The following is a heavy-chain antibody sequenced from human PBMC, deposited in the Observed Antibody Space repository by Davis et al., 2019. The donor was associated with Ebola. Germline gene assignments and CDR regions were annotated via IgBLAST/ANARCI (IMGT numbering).Heavy chain of an antibody. Sequence: GESLKISCAASGFTFSSYWMSWVRQAPGKGLEWVAVISYDGSNKYYADSVKGRFTISRDNSKNTLYLQMNSLRAEDTAVYYCARDKTEYFDYWGQGTLVTVSS. CDR2: ISYDGSNK. D-gene: IGHD2-21*02. CDR1: GFTFSSYW. J-gene: IGHJ4*02. V-gene: IGHV3-30-3*01. CDR3: ARDKTEYFDY.